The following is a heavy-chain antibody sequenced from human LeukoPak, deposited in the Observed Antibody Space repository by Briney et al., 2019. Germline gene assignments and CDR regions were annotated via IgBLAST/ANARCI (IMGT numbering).Heavy chain of an antibody. CDR2: IYYSGST. Sequence: SETLSLTCTVSGGSISSGVYYWSWIRQHPGKGLEWIGYIYYSGSTYYNPSLKSRVTISVDTSKNQFSLKLSSVTAADTAVYYCARVGYSYGLGYFDYWGQGTLVTVSS. CDR1: GGSISSGVYY. J-gene: IGHJ4*02. V-gene: IGHV4-31*03. D-gene: IGHD5-18*01. CDR3: ARVGYSYGLGYFDY.